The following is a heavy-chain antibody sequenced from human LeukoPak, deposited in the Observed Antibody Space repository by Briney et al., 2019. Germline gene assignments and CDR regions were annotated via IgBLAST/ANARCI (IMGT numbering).Heavy chain of an antibody. CDR1: GFTFSSYV. CDR3: AKVGDSSGSYFDY. CDR2: ISGSGGST. Sequence: GRSLRLSCAASGFTFSSYVMSWVRQAPGKGLEWVSGISGSGGSTYYADSVKGRFTISRDNSKNTLYLQMNSLRAEDTAVFYCAKVGDSSGSYFDYWGQGTLVTVSS. V-gene: IGHV3-23*01. J-gene: IGHJ4*02. D-gene: IGHD3-22*01.